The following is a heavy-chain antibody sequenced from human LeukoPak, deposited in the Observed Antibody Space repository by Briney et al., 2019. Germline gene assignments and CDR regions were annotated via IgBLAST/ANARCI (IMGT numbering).Heavy chain of an antibody. CDR2: IYSGGST. CDR3: ARAHNDFWSGHYMDV. J-gene: IGHJ6*03. V-gene: IGHV3-66*02. CDR1: GFTVSSNY. D-gene: IGHD3-3*01. Sequence: GSLRLSCAASGFTVSSNYMSWVRQAPGKGLEWVSVIYSGGSTYYADSVKGRFTISRDNSKNTLYLQMNSLRAEDTAVYYCARAHNDFWSGHYMDVWGKGTTVTVSS.